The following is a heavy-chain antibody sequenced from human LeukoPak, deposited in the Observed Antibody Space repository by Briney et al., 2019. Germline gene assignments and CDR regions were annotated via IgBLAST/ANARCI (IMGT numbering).Heavy chain of an antibody. CDR3: AREFPPIDGIAVAGGFIDY. J-gene: IGHJ4*02. CDR1: GGSFSGYY. D-gene: IGHD6-19*01. Sequence: PSETLSLTCAVYGGSFSGYYWGWIRQPPGKGLEWIGSIYYSGSTYYNPSLKSRVTISVDTSKNQFSLKLSSVTAADTAVYYCAREFPPIDGIAVAGGFIDYWGQGTLVTVSS. CDR2: IYYSGST. V-gene: IGHV4-34*01.